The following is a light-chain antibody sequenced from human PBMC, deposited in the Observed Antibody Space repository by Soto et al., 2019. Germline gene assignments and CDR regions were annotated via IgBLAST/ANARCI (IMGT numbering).Light chain of an antibody. J-gene: IGKJ3*01. CDR3: QHYGSSLLFT. V-gene: IGKV3-20*01. CDR2: GAS. Sequence: EIVLTQSPGTLSLSPGERATLSCRASQSVSSSYLAWYQQKPGQAPRLLIYGASSRATGIPDRFSGSGSGTDFPLTTTRLEPEVLAVYYCQHYGSSLLFTFGPGTKVDI. CDR1: QSVSSSY.